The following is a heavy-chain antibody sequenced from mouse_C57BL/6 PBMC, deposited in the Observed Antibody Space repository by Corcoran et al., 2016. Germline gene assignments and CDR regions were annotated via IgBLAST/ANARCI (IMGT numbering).Heavy chain of an antibody. CDR3: ARWEANWDVGY. CDR2: INTYSGVP. Sequence: QIQLVQSGPELKKPGKTVKISCKASGYTFTTYGMSWVKLAPGKGLKWMGWINTYSGVPTYADDFKGRFAFSLETSASTAYLQINNLKNEDTATYFCARWEANWDVGYWGQGTTLTVSS. CDR1: GYTFTTYG. V-gene: IGHV9-3*01. J-gene: IGHJ2*01. D-gene: IGHD4-1*01.